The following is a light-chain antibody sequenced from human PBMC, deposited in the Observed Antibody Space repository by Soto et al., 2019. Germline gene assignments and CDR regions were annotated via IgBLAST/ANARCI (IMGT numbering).Light chain of an antibody. CDR3: QQRSHWPT. J-gene: IGKJ1*01. Sequence: KVMTQSPATLSVSPGERATLSCRAGQTIYSNVAWYQQRPGQAPRLLIYRASTRATGVPARFSGSGSGTDFTLTISSLEPEDFAFYFCQQRSHWPTFGQGTKVDIK. CDR2: RAS. CDR1: QTIYSN. V-gene: IGKV3-15*01.